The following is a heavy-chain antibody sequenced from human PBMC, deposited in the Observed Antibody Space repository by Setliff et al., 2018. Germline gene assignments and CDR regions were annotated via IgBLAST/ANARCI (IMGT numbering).Heavy chain of an antibody. V-gene: IGHV4-34*01. Sequence: SETLSLTCAVYGGSFSGYYWNWIRQAPGKGLEWIGEINHRGTTSYTPSLKGRVTISVDTSKNLFSLKLSSVTAADTAVYYCSRGPSKVQFDTWGRGIPVTVSS. D-gene: IGHD4-4*01. CDR2: INHRGTT. J-gene: IGHJ5*02. CDR1: GGSFSGYY. CDR3: SRGPSKVQFDT.